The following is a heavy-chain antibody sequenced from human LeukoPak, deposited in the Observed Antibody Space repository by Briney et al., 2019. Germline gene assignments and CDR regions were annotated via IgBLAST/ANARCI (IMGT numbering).Heavy chain of an antibody. J-gene: IGHJ6*03. Sequence: GGSLRLSCAASGFTFSSYAMHWVRQAPGKGLEWVAVISYDGSNKSYADSVKGRFTISRDNSRNTLYLQMNSLRAEDTAVYYCTKNPDCSSTSCYKGDYYYYYMDVWGKGTTVTVSS. D-gene: IGHD2-2*02. CDR3: TKNPDCSSTSCYKGDYYYYYMDV. CDR2: ISYDGSNK. V-gene: IGHV3-30-3*02. CDR1: GFTFSSYA.